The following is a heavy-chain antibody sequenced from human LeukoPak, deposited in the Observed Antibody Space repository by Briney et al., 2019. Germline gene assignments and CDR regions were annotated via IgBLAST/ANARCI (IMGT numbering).Heavy chain of an antibody. Sequence: GGSLRLSCAASGFTFSSYEMNWVRQAPGKGLEWVSYISSSGSTIYYADSVKGRFTISRDNAKNSLYLQMNSLRAEDTAVYYCARDRRVFDYYYYMDVWGKGTTVTISS. CDR1: GFTFSSYE. CDR3: ARDRRVFDYYYYMDV. V-gene: IGHV3-48*03. J-gene: IGHJ6*03. CDR2: ISSSGSTI.